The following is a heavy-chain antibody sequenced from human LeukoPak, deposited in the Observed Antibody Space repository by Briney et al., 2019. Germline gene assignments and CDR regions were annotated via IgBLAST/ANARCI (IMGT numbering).Heavy chain of an antibody. CDR2: IGGDGFGT. CDR1: GFIFTNYA. Sequence: GGSLRLSCTASGFIFTNYAMSWVRQAPGKGLKWVSAIGGDGFGTYYGDSVKGRFTISRDNSMNTLSLQMNSLTGEDTAVYYCVKVPGGVGQLDWGQGTLVTVSS. J-gene: IGHJ4*02. CDR3: VKVPGGVGQLD. D-gene: IGHD2-8*01. V-gene: IGHV3-23*01.